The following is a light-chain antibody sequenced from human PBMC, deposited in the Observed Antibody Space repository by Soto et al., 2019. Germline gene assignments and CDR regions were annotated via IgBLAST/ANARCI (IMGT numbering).Light chain of an antibody. J-gene: IGKJ2*01. Sequence: DIQLTQSPSTLSASVGDRVTITCRASQRISSWLAWYQQKPGTAPKLLIYEASTLETGVPSRFSSFRSGTEFTLSVSSLQPDDFATYYCQQYNDSFPYTFGQGTKLEIK. CDR2: EAS. CDR3: QQYNDSFPYT. CDR1: QRISSW. V-gene: IGKV1-5*03.